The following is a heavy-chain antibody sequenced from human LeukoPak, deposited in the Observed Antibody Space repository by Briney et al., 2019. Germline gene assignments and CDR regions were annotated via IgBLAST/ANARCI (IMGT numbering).Heavy chain of an antibody. CDR3: ARGYYGDYDIDY. V-gene: IGHV3-33*01. CDR1: GFTFSSHG. J-gene: IGHJ4*02. CDR2: IWYDGSKK. D-gene: IGHD4-17*01. Sequence: GRSLRLSCAASGFTFSSHGIHWVRQAPGKGLEWEAVIWYDGSKKYYADSVKGRFTISRDNSKNTVDLQMNSLRVDDTAVYYCARGYYGDYDIDYWGQGTLVTVSS.